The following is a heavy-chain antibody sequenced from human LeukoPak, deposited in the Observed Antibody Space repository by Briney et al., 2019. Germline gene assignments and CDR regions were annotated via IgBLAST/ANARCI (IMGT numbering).Heavy chain of an antibody. CDR3: ARVYCSSTSCRVGYYFDY. D-gene: IGHD2-2*01. Sequence: GGSLRLSCAASGFTFSSYSMNWVRQAPGKGLEWVSSISSSSSYIYYADSVKGRSTISRDNAKNSLYLQMNSLGAEDTAVYYCARVYCSSTSCRVGYYFDYWGQGTLVTVSS. CDR1: GFTFSSYS. CDR2: ISSSSSYI. V-gene: IGHV3-21*01. J-gene: IGHJ4*02.